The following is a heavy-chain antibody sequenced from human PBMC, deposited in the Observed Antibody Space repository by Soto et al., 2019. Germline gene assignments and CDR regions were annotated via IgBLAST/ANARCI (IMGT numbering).Heavy chain of an antibody. CDR1: GFTFNSYA. V-gene: IGHV3-30*04. J-gene: IGHJ4*02. CDR2: ISYSGRHK. CDR3: ARDRYGDYGFDY. Sequence: PAGSLRLSCTASGFTFNSYAMHWVRQAPGKGLEWVAFISYSGRHKFYADSMRGRFTISRDNAKNSLYLQMNSLRAEDTAVYYCARDRYGDYGFDYWGQGTLVTVSS. D-gene: IGHD4-17*01.